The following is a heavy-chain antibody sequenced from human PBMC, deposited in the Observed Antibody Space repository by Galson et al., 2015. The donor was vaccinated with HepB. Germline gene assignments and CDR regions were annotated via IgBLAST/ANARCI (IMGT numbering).Heavy chain of an antibody. D-gene: IGHD3-22*01. CDR3: TTDASSAYYYGYYYGMDV. V-gene: IGHV3-15*01. CDR2: IKSKTDGGTT. CDR1: GFTFSNAW. Sequence: SLRLSCAASGFTFSNAWMSWVRQAPGTGLDWVGSIKSKTDGGTTDYAAPVKARFTISRDDSKNTLYLQMNSLKTEDTAVYYCTTDASSAYYYGYYYGMDVWGQGTTVTVSS. J-gene: IGHJ6*02.